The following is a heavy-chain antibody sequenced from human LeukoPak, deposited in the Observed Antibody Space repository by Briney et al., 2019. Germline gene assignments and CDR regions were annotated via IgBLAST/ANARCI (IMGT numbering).Heavy chain of an antibody. CDR2: ISSSSSYI. Sequence: GGSLRLSCAASGFTFSSYSMNWVRQAPGKGLEWVSSISSSSSYIYYADSVKGRFTISRDNAKNSLYLQMNGLRAEDTAVYYCARVAAIFGVGIYMDVWGKGTTVTVSS. J-gene: IGHJ6*03. D-gene: IGHD3-3*01. CDR3: ARVAAIFGVGIYMDV. V-gene: IGHV3-21*01. CDR1: GFTFSSYS.